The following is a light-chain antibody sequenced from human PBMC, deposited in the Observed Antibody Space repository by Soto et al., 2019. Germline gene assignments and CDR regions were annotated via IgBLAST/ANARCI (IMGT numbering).Light chain of an antibody. CDR3: QQSYNAPIT. CDR2: VAS. CDR1: HNIINY. Sequence: DTQMTQSPSSVFASVGERVTITCRASHNIINYLNWYQQKPGKAPQLLIYVASMLESGVPSRFSGSGSGTDFTLIISSLQPEDFATYYCQQSYNAPITFGQGTRLEIK. V-gene: IGKV1-39*01. J-gene: IGKJ5*01.